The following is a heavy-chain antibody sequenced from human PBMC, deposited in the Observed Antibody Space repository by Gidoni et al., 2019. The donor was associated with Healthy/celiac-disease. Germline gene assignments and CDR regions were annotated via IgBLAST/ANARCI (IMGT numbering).Heavy chain of an antibody. V-gene: IGHV3-30*18. CDR2: ISDDGSNK. CDR1: GFTFSSYG. D-gene: IGHD3-22*01. CDR3: AKDHNYYDSSGYYQHFDY. J-gene: IGHJ4*02. Sequence: QVQLVESGGGVVQPGRSLRLSCAASGFTFSSYGMPWVRQAPGKGLEWVAVISDDGSNKYYADSVKGRFTISRDKSKNTLYLQMNSLRAEDTAVYYCAKDHNYYDSSGYYQHFDYWGQGTLVTVSS.